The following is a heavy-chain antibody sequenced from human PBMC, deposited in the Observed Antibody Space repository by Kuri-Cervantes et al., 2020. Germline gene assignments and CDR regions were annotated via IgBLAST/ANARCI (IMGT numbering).Heavy chain of an antibody. D-gene: IGHD6-19*01. J-gene: IGHJ4*02. Sequence: SQTLSLTCAVSGYSIRSGYYWGWIRQPPGKGLQWIATVYHNGNTYYNPSLMSRITISIDMSKNQFSLNLTSVTAADAAVYYCARHDSTVAVTATGFDSWGQGLLVTVSS. V-gene: IGHV4-38-2*01. CDR1: GYSIRSGYY. CDR3: ARHDSTVAVTATGFDS. CDR2: VYHNGNT.